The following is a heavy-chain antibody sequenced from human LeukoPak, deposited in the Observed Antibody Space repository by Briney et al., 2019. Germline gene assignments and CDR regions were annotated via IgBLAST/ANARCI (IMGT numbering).Heavy chain of an antibody. V-gene: IGHV3-9*01. J-gene: IGHJ4*02. CDR2: ISWNSGSI. Sequence: SLRLSCAASGFTFDDYAMHWVRQAPGKGLEWVSGISWNSGSIGYADSVKGRFTISRDNAKNSLYLQMNSLRAEDTALYYCAKDKRTIAAGGYFDYWGQGTLVTVSS. D-gene: IGHD6-25*01. CDR1: GFTFDDYA. CDR3: AKDKRTIAAGGYFDY.